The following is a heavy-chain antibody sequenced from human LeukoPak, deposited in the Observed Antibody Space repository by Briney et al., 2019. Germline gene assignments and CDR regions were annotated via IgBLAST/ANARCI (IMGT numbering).Heavy chain of an antibody. CDR1: GFTFSSYA. V-gene: IGHV3-23*01. J-gene: IGHJ4*02. CDR3: AKPAKTDYADY. CDR2: INGSGGST. D-gene: IGHD1-14*01. Sequence: GGTLRLSCAASGFTFSSYAMNWVRQAPGKVLEWVSSINGSGGSTYYAVSVKGRFTISRDNSKNMLYLQMNSLRAEDTAVYYCAKPAKTDYADYWGQGTLVTVSS.